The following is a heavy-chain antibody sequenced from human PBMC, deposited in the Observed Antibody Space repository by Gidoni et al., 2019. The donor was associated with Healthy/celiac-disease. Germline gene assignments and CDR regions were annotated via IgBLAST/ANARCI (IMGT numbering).Heavy chain of an antibody. CDR3: AHRPPSGRTMGGMDV. CDR2: SYWDDDK. D-gene: IGHD3-10*01. CDR1: GFSLSTSGVG. J-gene: IGHJ6*02. V-gene: IGHV2-5*02. Sequence: QITLKESGPTLVKPTQTLTLTCTFSGFSLSTSGVGVGWIRKPPGKALEWLALSYWDDDKRYSPSLKSRLTITKDTSKNQVVLTMTNMDPVDTATYYCAHRPPSGRTMGGMDVWGQGTTVTVSS.